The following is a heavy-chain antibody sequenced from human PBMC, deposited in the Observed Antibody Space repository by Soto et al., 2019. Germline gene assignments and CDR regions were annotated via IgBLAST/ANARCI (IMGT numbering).Heavy chain of an antibody. J-gene: IGHJ4*02. CDR3: ARDGKDIVATIGPSYFDY. D-gene: IGHD5-12*01. CDR1: GYTFTSYG. V-gene: IGHV1-18*01. Sequence: QVQLVQSGAEVKKPGASVKVSCKASGYTFTSYGISWVRQAPGQGLEWMGWISAYNGNTNYAQKLQGRVTMTTDTSTSTAYMERRSLRSDDTAVYYCARDGKDIVATIGPSYFDYWGQGTLVTVSS. CDR2: ISAYNGNT.